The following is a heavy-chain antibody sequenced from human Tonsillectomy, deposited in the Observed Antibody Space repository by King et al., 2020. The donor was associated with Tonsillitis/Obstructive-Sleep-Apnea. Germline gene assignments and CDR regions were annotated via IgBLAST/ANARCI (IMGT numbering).Heavy chain of an antibody. V-gene: IGHV4-59*08. D-gene: IGHD7-27*01. CDR2: ISYSGNT. CDR3: ANFKWGSASPTYYYYMDV. J-gene: IGHJ6*03. CDR1: GGSISSYY. Sequence: VQLQESGPGLVKPSETLSLTCTVSGGSISSYYWSWIRPPPGKGLEWIGYISYSGNTNYNPSLKSRVTISIDTSKNHFSLKLSSVTAAATALYYCANFKWGSASPTYYYYMDVWGKGTTVTVS.